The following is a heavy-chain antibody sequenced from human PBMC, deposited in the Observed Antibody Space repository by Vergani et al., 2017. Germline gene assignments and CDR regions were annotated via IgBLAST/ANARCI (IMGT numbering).Heavy chain of an antibody. J-gene: IGHJ6*02. D-gene: IGHD5-12*01. CDR1: GFTFNHYA. CDR3: AKATPRNSGYDYLYYYHAMDV. V-gene: IGHV3-23*01. Sequence: EVQLLESGGDLVQPGGSLKLSCAASGFTFNHYAMNWVRQAPGKGLEWVSGISGSGGSTYYAGDVKGRFTISRDSSKNTLYLQMNSLSAGDTSVYYCAKATPRNSGYDYLYYYHAMDVWGQGTTVTVSS. CDR2: ISGSGGST.